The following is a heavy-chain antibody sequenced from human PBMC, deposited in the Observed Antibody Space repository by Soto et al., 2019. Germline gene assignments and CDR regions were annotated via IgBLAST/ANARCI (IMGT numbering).Heavy chain of an antibody. V-gene: IGHV1-18*01. CDR2: ISAFSANT. CDR1: GYTFTSHG. J-gene: IGHJ4*02. CDR3: LTGAWGEVLGSIG. D-gene: IGHD3-22*01. Sequence: QVQLVQSGAEVKKPGASVKVSCKASGYTFTSHGISWVRQAPGQGLEWMGCISAFSANTHYAQNFQDRVTMTTDTSTSTAYMELRSLRSDDTAVYFCLTGAWGEVLGSIGWGQGTLVIVSS.